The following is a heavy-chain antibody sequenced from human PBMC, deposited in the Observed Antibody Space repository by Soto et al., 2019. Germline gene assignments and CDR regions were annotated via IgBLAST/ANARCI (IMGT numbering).Heavy chain of an antibody. V-gene: IGHV4-59*08. CDR1: GGSISSYY. CDR3: ARHHPPYSSSWYYFDY. Sequence: SETLSLTCTVSGGSISSYYWSWIRQPPGKGLEWIGYIYYSGSTNYNPSLKSRVTVSVDTSKNQFSLKLSSVTAADTAVYYCARHHPPYSSSWYYFDYWGQGTLVTVSS. CDR2: IYYSGST. D-gene: IGHD6-13*01. J-gene: IGHJ4*02.